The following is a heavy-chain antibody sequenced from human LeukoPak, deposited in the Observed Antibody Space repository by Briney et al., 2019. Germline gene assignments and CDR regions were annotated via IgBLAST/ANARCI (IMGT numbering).Heavy chain of an antibody. CDR2: ISAYNGNT. Sequence: ASVKVSCKASGYTFTSYGISWVRQAPGQGLEWMGWISAYNGNTNYALKLQGRVTMTTDTSTSTAYMELRSLRSDDTAVYYCARAETYYYDSSGYSFDYWGQGTLVTVSS. CDR1: GYTFTSYG. CDR3: ARAETYYYDSSGYSFDY. D-gene: IGHD3-22*01. V-gene: IGHV1-18*01. J-gene: IGHJ4*02.